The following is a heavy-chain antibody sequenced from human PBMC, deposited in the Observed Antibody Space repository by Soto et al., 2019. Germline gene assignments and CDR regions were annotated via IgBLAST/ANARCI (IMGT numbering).Heavy chain of an antibody. CDR3: ARYFRGAFSWFDP. Sequence: SETLSLTCAVYGGSFSGYYWSWIRQPPGKGLEWIGEINHSGSTNYNPSLKSRVTISVDTSKNQFSLKLSSVTAADTAVYYCARYFRGAFSWFDPWGQGTLVTVSS. CDR2: INHSGST. D-gene: IGHD3-10*02. CDR1: GGSFSGYY. J-gene: IGHJ5*02. V-gene: IGHV4-34*01.